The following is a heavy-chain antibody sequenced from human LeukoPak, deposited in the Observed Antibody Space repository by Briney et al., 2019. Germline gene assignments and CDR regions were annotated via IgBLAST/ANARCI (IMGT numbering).Heavy chain of an antibody. CDR1: GYTFTGYY. CDR3: ARGYDYGSGSYYAPSPMDV. D-gene: IGHD3-10*01. V-gene: IGHV1-2*06. Sequence: GASVKVSCKASGYTFTGYYMHWVRQAPGQGLEWMGRINPNSGGTNYAQKFQGRVTMTRDTSTSTAYMELSRLRSDDTAVYYCARGYDYGSGSYYAPSPMDVWGKGTTVTVSS. J-gene: IGHJ6*03. CDR2: INPNSGGT.